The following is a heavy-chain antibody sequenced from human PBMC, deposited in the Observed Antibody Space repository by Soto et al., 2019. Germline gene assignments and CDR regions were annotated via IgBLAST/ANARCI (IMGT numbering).Heavy chain of an antibody. Sequence: ASVKVSCKASRYTFTSYDINWVRQATGQGLEWMGWMNPNSGNTGYAQKFQGRVTMTRNTSISTAYMELSSLTSEDTAVYYCARDMRVWFGDQSQKQALDFWGQATLVTXS. J-gene: IGHJ4*02. V-gene: IGHV1-8*01. CDR2: MNPNSGNT. CDR3: ARDMRVWFGDQSQKQALDF. CDR1: RYTFTSYD. D-gene: IGHD3-10*01.